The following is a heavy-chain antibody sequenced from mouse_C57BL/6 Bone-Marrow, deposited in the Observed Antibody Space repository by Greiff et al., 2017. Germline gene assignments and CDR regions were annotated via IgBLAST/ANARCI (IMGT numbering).Heavy chain of an antibody. CDR2: IWWDDDK. CDR1: GFSLSTFGMG. CDR3: ARIGFLRSFDY. J-gene: IGHJ2*01. D-gene: IGHD1-1*01. V-gene: IGHV8-8*01. Sequence: QVTLKVSGPGILQPSQTLSLTCSFSGFSLSTFGMGVGWLRHPPGKGLVWLAHIWWDDDKYYNQALKSALAIAKDTSNNRVVLKIANVDTAETATDYCARIGFLRSFDYWGQGTTLTVSS.